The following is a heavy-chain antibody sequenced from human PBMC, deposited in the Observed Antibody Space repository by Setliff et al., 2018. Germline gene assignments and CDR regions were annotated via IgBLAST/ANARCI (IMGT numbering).Heavy chain of an antibody. CDR3: SRALWNYVYCAFDI. J-gene: IGHJ3*02. CDR2: ISAYNGNT. CDR1: GYTFNNYG. Sequence: ASVKVSCKASGYTFNNYGISWVRQAPGQGLEWMGWISAYNGNTKYTQKFQDRVTMTTDTSTSTAYMELRGLGSDDTAVYYCSRALWNYVYCAFDIWGQGARVTVSS. V-gene: IGHV1-18*01. D-gene: IGHD1-7*01.